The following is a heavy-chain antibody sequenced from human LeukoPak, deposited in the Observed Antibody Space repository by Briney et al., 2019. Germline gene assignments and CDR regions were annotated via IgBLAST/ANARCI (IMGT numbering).Heavy chain of an antibody. CDR1: GFTFSNYW. V-gene: IGHV3-7*01. CDR2: INQDGSKE. J-gene: IGHJ4*02. CDR3: VRDGGVSGNYLLDY. D-gene: IGHD5-12*01. Sequence: GGSLRLSCAASGFTFSNYWMTWVRQAPGKGLEWVAHINQDGSKEYYMDSVKARFTISRDNAKNSLSLQMNSLRAEDTAVYYCVRDGGVSGNYLLDYWGQGTLVTVSS.